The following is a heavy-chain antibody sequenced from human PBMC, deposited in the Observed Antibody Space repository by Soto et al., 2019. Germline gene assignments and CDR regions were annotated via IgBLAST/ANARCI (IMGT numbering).Heavy chain of an antibody. CDR2: MNPNSGNT. V-gene: IGHV1-8*01. CDR3: ARDNRYNWNDEGWFDP. Sequence: QVQLVQSGAEVKKPGASVKVSCKASGYSFSDYDINWVRQATGQVPEWMGWMNPNSGNTGYAQKFQCRVTMTRNTSINTADMELSSLGSEDTAVYYCARDNRYNWNDEGWFDPWGQGTLVTVSS. CDR1: GYSFSDYD. D-gene: IGHD1-20*01. J-gene: IGHJ5*02.